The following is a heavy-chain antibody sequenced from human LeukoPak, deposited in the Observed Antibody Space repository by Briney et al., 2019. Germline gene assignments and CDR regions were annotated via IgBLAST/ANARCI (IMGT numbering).Heavy chain of an antibody. D-gene: IGHD2-15*01. V-gene: IGHV2-70*04. CDR2: IDWDDAK. J-gene: IGHJ4*02. Sequence: SGPTLLNPTQTLTLTCTFSGFALSTSGMRVSWIRQPPGKALEWLALIDWDDAKFYSTSLKTRLTISKDTSKSQVVLTMTNMDPVDTATYYCARIYSRGPLFDYWGQGTLVTVSS. CDR3: ARIYSRGPLFDY. CDR1: GFALSTSGMR.